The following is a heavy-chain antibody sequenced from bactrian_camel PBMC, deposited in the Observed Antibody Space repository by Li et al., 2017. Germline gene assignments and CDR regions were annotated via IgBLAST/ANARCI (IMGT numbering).Heavy chain of an antibody. J-gene: IGHJ6*01. CDR1: VDSLGTFC. CDR3: AADFCDRPSDSGPGEIGY. D-gene: IGHD4*01. CDR2: LFVRGDET. Sequence: HVQLVESGGGSVQAGGSLRLSCAMSVDSLGTFCVGWFRQAPGKEREVIAHLFVRGDETFHAVAVKGRFIISQDNAKNTLYLQMNSLKPEDTAMYYCAADFCDRPSDSGPGEIGYWGQGTQVTVS. V-gene: IGHV3S55*01.